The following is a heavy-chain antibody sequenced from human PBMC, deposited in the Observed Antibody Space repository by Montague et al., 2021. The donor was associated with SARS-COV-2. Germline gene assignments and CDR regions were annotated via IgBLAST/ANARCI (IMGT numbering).Heavy chain of an antibody. CDR1: GFSLSTSGMR. J-gene: IGHJ4*02. Sequence: PALVKPTQTLTLSCTFSGFSLSTSGMRASWIRQPPGKALEWLARIDCDDDKFYSTSLKTRLTISKDTSKNQVVLTMTNMDPVDTVTYYCARENYDILTGTTLGLDYWGQGTLVTVSS. D-gene: IGHD3-9*01. CDR3: ARENYDILTGTTLGLDY. CDR2: IDCDDDK. V-gene: IGHV2-70*04.